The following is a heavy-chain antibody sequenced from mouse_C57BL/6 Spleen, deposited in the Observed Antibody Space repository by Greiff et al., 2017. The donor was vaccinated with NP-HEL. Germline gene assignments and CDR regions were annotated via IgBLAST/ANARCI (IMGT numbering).Heavy chain of an antibody. CDR1: GFTFSDFY. J-gene: IGHJ4*01. V-gene: IGHV7-1*01. CDR2: RRNKANDYTT. D-gene: IGHD2-1*01. Sequence: EVKVVESGGGLVQSGRSLRLSCATSGFTFSDFYMEWVRLAPGKGLEWIAARRNKANDYTTEYSASVKGRFIVSRDTSQSILYLQMNALRAEDTAIYYCARDPPSTMGAMDYWGQGTSVTVSS. CDR3: ARDPPSTMGAMDY.